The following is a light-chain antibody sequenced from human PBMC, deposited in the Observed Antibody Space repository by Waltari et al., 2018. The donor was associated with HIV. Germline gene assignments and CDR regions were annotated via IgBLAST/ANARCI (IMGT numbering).Light chain of an antibody. CDR1: STNLGSNY. CDR3: ATWDDTLSGHVV. Sequence: QSVLTQPPSASGTPGQRITIPCSGSSTNLGSNYVYWYQQPPGTAPKLLIYRNNQRPSGVPDRFSGSKSGTSASLAISGLRSEDEADYYCATWDDTLSGHVVFGGGTKLNVL. J-gene: IGLJ2*01. V-gene: IGLV1-47*01. CDR2: RNN.